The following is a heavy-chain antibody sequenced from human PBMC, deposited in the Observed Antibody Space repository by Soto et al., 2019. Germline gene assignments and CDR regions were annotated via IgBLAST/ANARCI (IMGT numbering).Heavy chain of an antibody. J-gene: IGHJ6*02. CDR3: ARLPDKVYGYQSGMDV. Sequence: SETLSLTCTVSGGSISSNSYYWGWIRQPPGKALEWIGSIFYSGTTYYNPSLMSRVAMSVDTSKNQFSLKLSSVTAADTAIYYCARLPDKVYGYQSGMDVWGQGTTVTVSS. V-gene: IGHV4-39*01. D-gene: IGHD2-8*01. CDR2: IFYSGTT. CDR1: GGSISSNSYY.